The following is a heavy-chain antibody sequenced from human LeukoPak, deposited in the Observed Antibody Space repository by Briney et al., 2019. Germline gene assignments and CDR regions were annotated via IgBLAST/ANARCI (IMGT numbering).Heavy chain of an antibody. Sequence: SETLSLTCTVSGGSISSGDYYWTWIRRPAGKGLEWIGRIHTSGSTNYKPSLQSRATIAIDTSKNQFSLKLSSVTAADTAVYYCARVWNRGWLDPWGQGTLVTVSS. CDR3: ARVWNRGWLDP. D-gene: IGHD7-27*01. CDR1: GGSISSGDYY. V-gene: IGHV4-61*02. J-gene: IGHJ5*02. CDR2: IHTSGST.